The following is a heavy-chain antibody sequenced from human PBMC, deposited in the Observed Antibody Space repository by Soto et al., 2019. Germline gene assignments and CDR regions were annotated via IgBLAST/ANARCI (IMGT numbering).Heavy chain of an antibody. CDR1: GVTFSSYA. J-gene: IGHJ4*02. D-gene: IGHD3-3*02. Sequence: QVQLVESGGGVVQPGRSLRLSCAASGVTFSSYAMHWVRQAPGKGLEWVAVISYDGNDETYPDSVKGRFTISRDTSKNTLYLQMNSLRPEDTAVYYCAKDLTSHFLSASVDSWGQGTLIAVDS. CDR2: ISYDGNDE. CDR3: AKDLTSHFLSASVDS. V-gene: IGHV3-30-3*01.